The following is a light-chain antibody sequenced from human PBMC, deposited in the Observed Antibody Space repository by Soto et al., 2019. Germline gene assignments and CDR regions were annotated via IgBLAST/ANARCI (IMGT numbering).Light chain of an antibody. V-gene: IGKV1-5*01. CDR3: QQYNSYDMWT. CDR2: GAS. J-gene: IGKJ1*01. Sequence: DIPMTQSPSTLSASVGDRVIITCRASHSISTWLAWYQQKPGKAPKLLIYGASSLESGVPSRFSGSGSGTEFTLTISSLQPDDFATYYCQQYNSYDMWTFGQGTKVDIK. CDR1: HSISTW.